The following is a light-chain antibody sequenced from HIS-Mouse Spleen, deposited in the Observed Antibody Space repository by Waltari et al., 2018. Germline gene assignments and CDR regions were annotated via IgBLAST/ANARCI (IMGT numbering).Light chain of an antibody. Sequence: QSALTQPASVSGSPGQSITISCTGTSSDVGGYNYVSWYQQHPGKAPKLMIYEVSNRPSGVSNRFSGSKSGNTASLTISGLQAEDEADYYCSSYTSSSRNVFGTVTKVTVL. V-gene: IGLV2-14*01. CDR1: SSDVGGYNY. J-gene: IGLJ1*01. CDR2: EVS. CDR3: SSYTSSSRNV.